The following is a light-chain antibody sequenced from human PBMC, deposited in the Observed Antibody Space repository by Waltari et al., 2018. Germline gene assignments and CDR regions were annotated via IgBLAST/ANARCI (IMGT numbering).Light chain of an antibody. J-gene: IGKJ1*01. V-gene: IGKV1-5*01. CDR2: KAS. Sequence: IQVTQSPSTLSASVGDRVTITCRATQSISNWLAWYQQKPGKAPKLRVCKASTLESGVPARFGGSGSGTEFTLTISSLQPDDFATYFCQQYNNYTPKTFGQGTKVDIK. CDR3: QQYNNYTPKT. CDR1: QSISNW.